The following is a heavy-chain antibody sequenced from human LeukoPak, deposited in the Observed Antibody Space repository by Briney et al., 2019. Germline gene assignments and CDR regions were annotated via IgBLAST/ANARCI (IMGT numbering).Heavy chain of an antibody. CDR2: ISAYNGNT. CDR1: GYAFTTYG. D-gene: IGHD3-22*01. V-gene: IGHV1-18*01. Sequence: ASVKVSCTASGYAFTTYGISWVRQAPGQGLGWMGWISAYNGNTNYAQKFQGRVTMTTDTSTSTAYMELRSLRSDDTAVYYCARGDYYDSSGYYYPDAFDIWDQGTMVTVSS. J-gene: IGHJ3*02. CDR3: ARGDYYDSSGYYYPDAFDI.